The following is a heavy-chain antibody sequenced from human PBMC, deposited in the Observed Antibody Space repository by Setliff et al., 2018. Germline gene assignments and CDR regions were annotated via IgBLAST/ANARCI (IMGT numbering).Heavy chain of an antibody. J-gene: IGHJ6*02. Sequence: AGGSLRLSCAASGFRFSDLYMSWVRQAPGKGLERVSKTHTDGITIYSDSVRGRFTIFRDSAKNSLHLQMTSLSAEDTAVYYCARRLPYFGMDVWGQGTTVTVSS. V-gene: IGHV3-11*04. D-gene: IGHD2-15*01. CDR3: ARRLPYFGMDV. CDR2: THTDGITI. CDR1: GFRFSDLY.